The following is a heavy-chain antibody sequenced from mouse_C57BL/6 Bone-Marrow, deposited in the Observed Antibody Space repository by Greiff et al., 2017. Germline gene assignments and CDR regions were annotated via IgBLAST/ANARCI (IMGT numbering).Heavy chain of an antibody. CDR3: ARGMVTTAY. J-gene: IGHJ3*01. D-gene: IGHD2-2*01. CDR2: IDPSDSYT. V-gene: IGHV1-59*01. Sequence: QVQLKQPGAELVRPGTSVKLSCKASGYTFTSYWMHWVKQRPGQGLEWSGVIDPSDSYTNYNQTFKGKATLTVDTSSSTAYMQLSSLTSEDSAVYYCARGMVTTAYWGQGTLVTVSA. CDR1: GYTFTSYW.